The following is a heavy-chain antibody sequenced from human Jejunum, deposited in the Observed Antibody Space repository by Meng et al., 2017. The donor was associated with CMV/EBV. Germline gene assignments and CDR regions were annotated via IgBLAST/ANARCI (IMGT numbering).Heavy chain of an antibody. V-gene: IGHV3-7*01. D-gene: IGHD2-8*01. J-gene: IGHJ4*02. CDR1: GLTFSNYG. CDR3: ARIFCTTTDCYYDY. Sequence: GLTFSNYGMSWVRTAPGEGLEWVANINPNATANYHVDSVKGRFTISRDNAKSSLFLQIASLRAEDTAVYYWARIFCTTTDCYYDYWGRGTRVTVSS. CDR2: INPNATAN.